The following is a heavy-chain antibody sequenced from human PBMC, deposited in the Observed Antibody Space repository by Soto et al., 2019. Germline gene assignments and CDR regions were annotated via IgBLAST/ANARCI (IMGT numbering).Heavy chain of an antibody. J-gene: IGHJ4*02. D-gene: IGHD5-12*01. Sequence: PSETLSLSCTLSGGSIPGSSRYWGWIRQAPGKGLEWIGTINSSGTTYYTSSLKSRLTISVDASKKQYSLKMTSVTAADTAMYYCAALHFRYADFWGPGTLVTVSS. CDR3: AALHFRYADF. V-gene: IGHV4-39*01. CDR1: GGSIPGSSRY. CDR2: INSSGTT.